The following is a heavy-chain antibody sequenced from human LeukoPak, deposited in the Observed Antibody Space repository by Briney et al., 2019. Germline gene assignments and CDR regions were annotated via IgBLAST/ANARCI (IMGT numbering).Heavy chain of an antibody. J-gene: IGHJ6*01. D-gene: IGHD6-6*01. CDR1: RLTFSSFE. Sequence: GGSLSLSSSASRLTFSSFEMNRLRQAPGKGLEWLSSITSSSNYIYYADSVKGRFTISRDNVQDSLYLQMNSLRVEDTAVYYRATGIAARLSCNGNGRDRCGQGTTVTVPS. V-gene: IGHV3-21*04. CDR3: ATGIAARLSCNGNGRDR. CDR2: ITSSSNYI.